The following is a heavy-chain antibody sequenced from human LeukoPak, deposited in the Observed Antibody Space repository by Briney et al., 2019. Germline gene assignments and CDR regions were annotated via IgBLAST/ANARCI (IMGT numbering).Heavy chain of an antibody. J-gene: IGHJ5*02. CDR2: IYHSGST. CDR3: ARLTRWVAVAGTGWFDP. D-gene: IGHD6-19*01. CDR1: GGSISSSNW. V-gene: IGHV4-4*02. Sequence: SETLSLTCAVSGGSISSSNWWSWVRQPPGKGLEWIGEIYHSGSTNYNPSLKSRVTVSVDKSKNQFSLKLTAMTAADTAVYYCARLTRWVAVAGTGWFDPWGHGILVTVSS.